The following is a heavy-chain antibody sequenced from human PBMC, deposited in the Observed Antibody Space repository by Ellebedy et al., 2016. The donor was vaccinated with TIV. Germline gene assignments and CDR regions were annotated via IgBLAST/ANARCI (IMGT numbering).Heavy chain of an antibody. CDR3: VKGRNVGWDFDQ. J-gene: IGHJ4*02. D-gene: IGHD6-19*01. CDR1: GFTFSSYA. V-gene: IGHV3-21*01. CDR2: ISSSSSFI. Sequence: GESLKISCAASGFTFSSYAMSWVRQAPGKGPECVASISSSSSFIYYTDSVNGRFTISRDKPKNTLYLQMNSLRADDTAVYYCVKGRNVGWDFDQWGQGTLVSVSS.